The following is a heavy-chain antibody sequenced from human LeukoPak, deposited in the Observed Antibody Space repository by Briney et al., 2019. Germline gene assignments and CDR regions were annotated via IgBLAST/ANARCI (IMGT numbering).Heavy chain of an antibody. V-gene: IGHV3-48*01. Sequence: GGSLRLSCAASGFTFSSYSMNWVRQAPGKLLEWVSYISSSSSTIYYADSVKGRFTISRDNAKNSLYLQMNSLRAEDTAVYYCAKDPHCSGGSCYGGGWFDPWGQGTLVTVSS. CDR1: GFTFSSYS. CDR3: AKDPHCSGGSCYGGGWFDP. CDR2: ISSSSSTI. J-gene: IGHJ5*02. D-gene: IGHD2-15*01.